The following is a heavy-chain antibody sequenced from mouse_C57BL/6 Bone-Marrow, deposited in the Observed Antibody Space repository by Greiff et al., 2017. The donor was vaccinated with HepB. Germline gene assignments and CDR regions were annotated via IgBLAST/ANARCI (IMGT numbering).Heavy chain of an antibody. Sequence: QVQLQQPGAELVRPGSSVKLSCKASGYTFTSYWMDWVKQRPGHGLEWIGNIYPSDSETHYNQKFKDKATLTVDKSSSTAYMQLSSLTSEDSAVYYCARNWDYYGSSYGYWYFDVWGTGTTVTVSS. CDR1: GYTFTSYW. CDR2: IYPSDSET. CDR3: ARNWDYYGSSYGYWYFDV. V-gene: IGHV1-61*01. J-gene: IGHJ1*03. D-gene: IGHD1-1*01.